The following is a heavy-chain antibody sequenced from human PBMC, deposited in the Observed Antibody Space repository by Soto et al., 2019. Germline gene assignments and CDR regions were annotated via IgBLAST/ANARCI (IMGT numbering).Heavy chain of an antibody. CDR1: GFTFSSYA. V-gene: IGHV3-23*01. J-gene: IGHJ6*02. D-gene: IGHD6-13*01. CDR3: AKDLVVRAAAPPGGMDV. CDR2: ISGSGGST. Sequence: PGGSLRLSCAASGFTFSSYAMSWVRQAPGKGLEWVSAISGSGGSTYYADSVKGRFTISRDNSKNTLYLQMNSLRAEDTAVYYCAKDLVVRAAAPPGGMDVWGQGTTVTVSS.